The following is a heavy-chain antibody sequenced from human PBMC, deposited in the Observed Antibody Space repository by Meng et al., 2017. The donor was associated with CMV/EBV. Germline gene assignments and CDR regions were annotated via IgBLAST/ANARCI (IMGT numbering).Heavy chain of an antibody. CDR2: INHSGST. Sequence: GSLRLSCAVYGGSFSGYYWSWIRQPPGKGLEWIGEINHSGSTNYNPSLKSRVTISVDTSKNQFSLKLSSVTAADTAVYYCARVYGDYADNYYYYGMDVWGQGTTVTVSS. J-gene: IGHJ6*02. D-gene: IGHD4-17*01. CDR3: ARVYGDYADNYYYYGMDV. CDR1: GGSFSGYY. V-gene: IGHV4-34*01.